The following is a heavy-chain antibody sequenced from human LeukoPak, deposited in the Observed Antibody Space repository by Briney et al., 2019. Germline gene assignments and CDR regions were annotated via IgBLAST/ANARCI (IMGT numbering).Heavy chain of an antibody. J-gene: IGHJ4*02. V-gene: IGHV3-30*02. CDR3: AKDRAMVRGVIITTDY. Sequence: GGSLRLSCAASGFTFSSYGMHWVRQAPGKGLEWVAFRRYDGSNKYYADSVKGRFTISRDNSKNTLYLQMNSLRAEDTAVYYCAKDRAMVRGVIITTDYWGQGTLVTVSS. D-gene: IGHD3-10*01. CDR1: GFTFSSYG. CDR2: RRYDGSNK.